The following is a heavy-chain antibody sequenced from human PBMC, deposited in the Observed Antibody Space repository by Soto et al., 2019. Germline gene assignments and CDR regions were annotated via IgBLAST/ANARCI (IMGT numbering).Heavy chain of an antibody. CDR2: TYFRSKWYN. V-gene: IGHV6-1*01. D-gene: IGHD5-12*01. J-gene: IGHJ5*02. CDR1: GDSVSSNTAS. CDR3: AKGDNLGPKTGYAFDP. Sequence: SQTLSLTCAISGDSVSSNTASWNWIRQSPSRGLEWLGRTYFRSKWYNDYAVSVKSRIIINPDTSNNQFSLQLNSVTPEDTAVYFCAKGDNLGPKTGYAFDPWGQGIMVTVSS.